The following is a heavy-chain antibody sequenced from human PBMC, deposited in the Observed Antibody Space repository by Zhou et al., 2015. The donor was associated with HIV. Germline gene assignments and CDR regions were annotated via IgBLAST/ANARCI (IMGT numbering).Heavy chain of an antibody. V-gene: IGHV3-21*01. Sequence: EVQLVESGGGLVQPGGSLRLSCAASGFTFSSYSMNWVRQAPGKGLEWVSSISSSSSYIYYADSVKGRFTISRDNAKNSLYLQMNSLRAEDTAVYYCARGDYDYVWGSYRLEVIYWGQGTLVTVSS. CDR2: ISSSSSYI. D-gene: IGHD3-16*02. J-gene: IGHJ4*02. CDR3: ARGDYDYVWGSYRLEVIY. CDR1: GFTFSSYS.